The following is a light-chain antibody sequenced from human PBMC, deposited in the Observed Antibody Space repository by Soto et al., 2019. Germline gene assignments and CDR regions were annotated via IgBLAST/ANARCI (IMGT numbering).Light chain of an antibody. V-gene: IGLV2-14*01. Sequence: QSVLTPPASVSGSPGQSITISCTGTSSDVGGYNYVSWYQQHPGKAPKLMIYDVSNRPSGVSNRFSGSKSGNTASLTISGLQAEDEADYYCSSYTSSSTRRVFGTGTQLTVL. CDR3: SSYTSSSTRRV. J-gene: IGLJ1*01. CDR1: SSDVGGYNY. CDR2: DVS.